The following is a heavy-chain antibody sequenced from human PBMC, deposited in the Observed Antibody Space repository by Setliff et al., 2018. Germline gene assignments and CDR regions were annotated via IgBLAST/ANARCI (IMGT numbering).Heavy chain of an antibody. CDR3: TRPALDLEFDL. V-gene: IGHV3-23*01. D-gene: IGHD1-1*01. J-gene: IGHJ4*02. CDR1: GFIFSNFA. CDR2: VSGSRTT. Sequence: GGSLRLSCATSGFIFSNFAMSWVRQAPGKGLQWVATVSGSRTTYYADSAKGRFSISRDNSKNTVDLEMRSLTADDTALYYCTRPALDLEFDLWGQGTRVTVSS.